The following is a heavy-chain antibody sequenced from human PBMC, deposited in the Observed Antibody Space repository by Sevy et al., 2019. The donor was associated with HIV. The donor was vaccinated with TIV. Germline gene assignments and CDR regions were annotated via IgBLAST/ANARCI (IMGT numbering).Heavy chain of an antibody. CDR3: AKSEWGNIGFCTRSSCYPFDY. CDR1: GFTFTSYA. CDR2: FRGSHGTP. Sequence: GGSLRLSCAASGFTFTSYAMSWVRQAPGKGLEWVSSFRGSHGTPYYADSVKGRFTISRDNSKNTLYLQMSSLRAEDTAVYYCAKSEWGNIGFCTRSSCYPFDYWGQGTLVTVSS. D-gene: IGHD2-2*01. J-gene: IGHJ4*02. V-gene: IGHV3-23*01.